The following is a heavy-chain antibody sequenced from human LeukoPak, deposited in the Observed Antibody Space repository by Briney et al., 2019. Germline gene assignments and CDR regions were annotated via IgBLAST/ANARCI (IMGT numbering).Heavy chain of an antibody. V-gene: IGHV3-30*02. D-gene: IGHD3-10*01. Sequence: GSLRLSCAASGFTFSSYGMHWVRQAPGKGLEWVAFIRYDGSNKYYADSVKGRSTISRDNSKNSLYLQMNSLRAEDTAVYYCARDSGDAFDIWGQGTMVTVSS. CDR1: GFTFSSYG. J-gene: IGHJ3*02. CDR2: IRYDGSNK. CDR3: ARDSGDAFDI.